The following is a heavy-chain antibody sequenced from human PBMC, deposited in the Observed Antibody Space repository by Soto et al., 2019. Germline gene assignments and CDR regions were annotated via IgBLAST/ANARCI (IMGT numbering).Heavy chain of an antibody. J-gene: IGHJ6*02. V-gene: IGHV3-7*03. CDR1: GFTFSMYS. D-gene: IGHD2-21*02. CDR2: IPQEGGDG. CDR3: ARDQLILPAHDFFYGSDV. Sequence: DVQLVESGGAVVQPRESLGLSCEVSGFTFSMYSMTWVRQAPGKGLEWVAKIPQEGGDGHYADSVKGRFTISRDNAKNSVFLQMNNLRAADTAVYYCARDQLILPAHDFFYGSDVWGQGATVTVS.